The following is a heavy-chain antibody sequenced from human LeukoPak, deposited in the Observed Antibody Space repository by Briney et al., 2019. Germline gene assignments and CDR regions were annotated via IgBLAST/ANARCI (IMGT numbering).Heavy chain of an antibody. V-gene: IGHV7-4-1*02. CDR3: AQPGGDYGDYAGGSWMGPPTGPFDY. J-gene: IGHJ4*02. Sequence: ASVKVSCKASGYTFTNYGINWVRQAPGQGPEWMGWINTKTGNPTYAQGFRGRIVFSLDTSVSTAYLQISSLTAEDTAVYYCAQPGGDYGDYAGGSWMGPPTGPFDYWGQGTLVTVSS. CDR2: INTKTGNP. D-gene: IGHD4-17*01. CDR1: GYTFTNYG.